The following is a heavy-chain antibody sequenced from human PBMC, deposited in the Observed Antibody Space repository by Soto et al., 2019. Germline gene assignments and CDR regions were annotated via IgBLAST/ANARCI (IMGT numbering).Heavy chain of an antibody. Sequence: SETLSLTCTVSGGSISSGGYYWSWIRQHPGKGLEWIGYIYYSGSTYYNPSLKSRVTISVDTSKNQFSLKLSSVTAADTAVYYCARDNCSGGSCTYYFDSWGHGTLVTSPQ. CDR1: GGSISSGGYY. CDR2: IYYSGST. CDR3: ARDNCSGGSCTYYFDS. V-gene: IGHV4-31*03. J-gene: IGHJ4*01. D-gene: IGHD2-15*01.